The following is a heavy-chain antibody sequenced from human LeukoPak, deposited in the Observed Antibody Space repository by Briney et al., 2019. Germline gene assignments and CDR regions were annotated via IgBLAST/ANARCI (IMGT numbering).Heavy chain of an antibody. Sequence: PGGSLRLSCVASGFTFSDYYMSWIRQAPGKGLEWASYISSSGNTIYYVDSVKGRFTISRNNAKNSLYLQMNSLRAEDTAVYYCARVAGGGVLFYFDYWGQGTLVTVSS. J-gene: IGHJ4*02. CDR1: GFTFSDYY. V-gene: IGHV3-11*01. CDR3: ARVAGGGVLFYFDY. D-gene: IGHD1-26*01. CDR2: ISSSGNTI.